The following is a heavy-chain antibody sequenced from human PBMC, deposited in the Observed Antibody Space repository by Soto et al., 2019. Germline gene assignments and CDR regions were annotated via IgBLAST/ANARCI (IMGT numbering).Heavy chain of an antibody. CDR1: GYPFTGYD. V-gene: IGHV1-8*01. CDR2: VNPNSGNT. CDR3: ASYNSGWYYYYGMDV. J-gene: IGHJ6*02. Sequence: ASVKVSCKASGYPFTGYDINWVRHATAQGLEWMGWVNPNSGNTGYAQKFQGRVTMTRNTSISTAYMELSSLRSEDTAVYYCASYNSGWYYYYGMDVWGQGATVTVSS. D-gene: IGHD6-19*01.